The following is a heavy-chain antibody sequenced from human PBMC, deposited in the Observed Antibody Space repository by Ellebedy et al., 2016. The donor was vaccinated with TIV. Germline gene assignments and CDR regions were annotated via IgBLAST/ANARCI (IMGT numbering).Heavy chain of an antibody. V-gene: IGHV3-23*01. Sequence: GGSLRLSXVASGFTFSSYAMSWVRQTPGKGLQWVSAIGASGATTYCPDSLKGRFTISRDNSKNTLYLQVDSLRADDTVVYYCAKAPIVAGAAEWVDFWGQGTLVTVSA. CDR2: IGASGATT. CDR1: GFTFSSYA. J-gene: IGHJ4*02. D-gene: IGHD6-19*01. CDR3: AKAPIVAGAAEWVDF.